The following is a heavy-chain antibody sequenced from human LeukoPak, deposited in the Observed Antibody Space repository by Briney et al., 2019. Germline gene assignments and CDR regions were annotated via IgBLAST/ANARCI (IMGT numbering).Heavy chain of an antibody. CDR2: VYYGRTT. V-gene: IGHV4-39*02. D-gene: IGHD1-14*01. Sequence: SETLSLTCTVSAGSISSSSHHWGWIRQSPGKGLEWIGSVYYGRTTYYNPSLNSRVTIFVVTSKNQLSLQLNSVTAADTAVYYCARETGTFDYWGQGTLVTVSS. J-gene: IGHJ4*02. CDR3: ARETGTFDY. CDR1: AGSISSSSHH.